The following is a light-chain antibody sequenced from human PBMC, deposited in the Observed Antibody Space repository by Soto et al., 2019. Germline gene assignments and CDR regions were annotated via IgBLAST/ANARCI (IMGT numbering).Light chain of an antibody. J-gene: IGLJ2*01. Sequence: QSALTQPASVSGSPGQSITISCTGTSSDVGAYNYVSWYQQHPGKAPKLIISDVSKRPSGVPDRFSGSKSGNTASLTISGLQAEDEADYYCCSYAGSYSFDVVIGGGTKLTVL. CDR2: DVS. V-gene: IGLV2-11*01. CDR1: SSDVGAYNY. CDR3: CSYAGSYSFDVV.